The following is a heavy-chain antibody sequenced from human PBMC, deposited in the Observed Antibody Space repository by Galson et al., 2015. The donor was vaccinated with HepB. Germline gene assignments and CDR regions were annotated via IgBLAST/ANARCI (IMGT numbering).Heavy chain of an antibody. CDR1: GYSFTSYW. V-gene: IGHV5-51*01. Sequence: QSGAEVKKPGESLKISCKGSGYSFTSYWIGWVRQMPGKGLEWMGIIYPGDSDTRYSPSFQGQVTISADKSISTAYLQWSSLKASDTAMYYCARHEAAAAGTRYFQHWGQGTLVTVSS. CDR3: ARHEAAAAGTRYFQH. D-gene: IGHD6-13*01. CDR2: IYPGDSDT. J-gene: IGHJ1*01.